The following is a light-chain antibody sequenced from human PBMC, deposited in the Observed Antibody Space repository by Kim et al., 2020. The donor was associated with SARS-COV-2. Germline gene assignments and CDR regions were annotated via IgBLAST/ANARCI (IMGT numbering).Light chain of an antibody. Sequence: PGQRVTISCSGTTPNIGNNHVSWYQQLPGTAPKLLIYANDKRSSGIPDRFSGSKSGTSATLVITGLQTGDEADYYCGTWDTSLTGVFGGGTQLTVL. CDR1: TPNIGNNH. J-gene: IGLJ3*02. V-gene: IGLV1-51*01. CDR3: GTWDTSLTGV. CDR2: AND.